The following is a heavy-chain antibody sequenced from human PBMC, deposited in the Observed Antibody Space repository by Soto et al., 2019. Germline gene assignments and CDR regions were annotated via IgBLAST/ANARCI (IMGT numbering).Heavy chain of an antibody. D-gene: IGHD2-2*01. CDR2: MTPHSGKT. CDR3: ARGWEVPAATFDS. V-gene: IGHV1-8*01. J-gene: IGHJ4*02. CDR1: GYTFTTYD. Sequence: SVKVSCKASGYTFTTYDINWVRQAPGQGLEWMGWMTPHSGKTGYAPKFQGRVTMTRDTSISTAYMELSSLRSEDTAVYFCARGWEVPAATFDSWGQVTLVPVSS.